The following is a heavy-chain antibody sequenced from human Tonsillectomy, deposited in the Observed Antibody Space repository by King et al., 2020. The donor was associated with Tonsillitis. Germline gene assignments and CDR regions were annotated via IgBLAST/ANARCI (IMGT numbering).Heavy chain of an antibody. D-gene: IGHD2/OR15-2a*01. CDR2: IYYSGST. V-gene: IGHV4-31*03. J-gene: IGHJ5*02. CDR3: ARGSGFLDP. CDR1: GGSISSGGYY. Sequence: VQLPASGPGLVKPSPTLSLPCTVSGGSISSGGYYWSWIRPHPGKGLAWIGYIYYSGSTYYTPSLKRRVPISVDTSKTQFSLKLSSVTAADTAVYYCARGSGFLDPWGQGTLVTVSS.